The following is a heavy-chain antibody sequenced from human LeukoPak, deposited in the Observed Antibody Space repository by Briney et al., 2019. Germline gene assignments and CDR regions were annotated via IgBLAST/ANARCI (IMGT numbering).Heavy chain of an antibody. J-gene: IGHJ4*02. D-gene: IGHD6-19*01. V-gene: IGHV1-46*01. CDR1: GYTFITYY. Sequence: ASVKVSCKASGYTFITYYMHWVRQAPGQGLEWMGIINPSGDSTSYAQKFQGRVTMTRDTSTSTVYMELSSLRSEDTAVYYCARGVAVAGIYFDYWGQGTLVTVSS. CDR2: INPSGDST. CDR3: ARGVAVAGIYFDY.